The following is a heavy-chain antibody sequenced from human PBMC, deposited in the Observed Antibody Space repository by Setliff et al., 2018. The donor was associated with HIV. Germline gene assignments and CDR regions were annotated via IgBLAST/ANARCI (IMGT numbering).Heavy chain of an antibody. D-gene: IGHD1-1*01. CDR1: GGSISSYY. V-gene: IGHV4-59*01. Sequence: SETLSLTCTVSGGSISSYYWSWIRQPPGKGLEWIGYIYYSGSTNYNPSLTSRLSTSIDTSKNQFSLSLTSVTAADTAVYYCARGSWKDGAHGYFFDYWGQGTLVTVSS. CDR3: ARGSWKDGAHGYFFDY. CDR2: IYYSGST. J-gene: IGHJ4*02.